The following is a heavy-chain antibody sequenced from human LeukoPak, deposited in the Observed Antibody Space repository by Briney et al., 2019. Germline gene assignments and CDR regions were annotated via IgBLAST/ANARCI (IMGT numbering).Heavy chain of an antibody. J-gene: IGHJ4*02. D-gene: IGHD3-10*01. Sequence: GGSLRLSCAASGFAFSSYSMNWVRQAPGKGLEWISYISSDSRTIYYADSVKGRFTISRDNAKNSLYLQMKSLRDEDTAVYYCARYGSGTSYITNYFDYWGQGTLVTVSS. CDR2: ISSDSRTI. CDR3: ARYGSGTSYITNYFDY. V-gene: IGHV3-48*02. CDR1: GFAFSSYS.